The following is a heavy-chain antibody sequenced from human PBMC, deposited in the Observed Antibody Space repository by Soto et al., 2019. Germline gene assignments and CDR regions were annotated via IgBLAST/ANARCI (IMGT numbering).Heavy chain of an antibody. CDR1: GGSISSYY. Sequence: SETLSLTCTVSGGSISSYYWSWIRQHTGKGLEWIGYIYYSGSTNYNPSLKSRVTISVDTSKNQFSLKLSSVTAADTAVYYCARHFIYDYIWGSYRYDAFDIWGQGTMVTVSS. CDR3: ARHFIYDYIWGSYRYDAFDI. D-gene: IGHD3-16*02. J-gene: IGHJ3*02. V-gene: IGHV4-59*08. CDR2: IYYSGST.